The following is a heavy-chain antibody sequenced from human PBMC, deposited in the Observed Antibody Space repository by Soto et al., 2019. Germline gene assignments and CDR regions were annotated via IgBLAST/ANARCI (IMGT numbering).Heavy chain of an antibody. CDR2: ISSSTTYI. V-gene: IGHV3-21*03. CDR1: RFTFSSYT. J-gene: IGHJ3*02. CDR3: ARPFDSSSYHGPVRAFDI. D-gene: IGHD3-22*01. Sequence: GGSLRLSCSASRFTFSSYTMNWVRQAPGKGLEWVSSISSSTTYIYYADSVKGRFTISRDDAKNSLYLQVNSLRAEDTAVYYCARPFDSSSYHGPVRAFDIWGQATIVT.